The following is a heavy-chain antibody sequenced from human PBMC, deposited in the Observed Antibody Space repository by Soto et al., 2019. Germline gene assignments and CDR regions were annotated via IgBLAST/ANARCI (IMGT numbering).Heavy chain of an antibody. D-gene: IGHD6-13*01. CDR2: INPNSGGT. V-gene: IGHV1-2*04. J-gene: IGHJ5*02. CDR1: GYTFTGYY. CDR3: ARDRSAFIAAAGPTKGYWFDP. Sequence: ASVKVSCKASGYTFTGYYMHWVRQAPGQGLEWMGWINPNSGGTNYAQKFQGWVTMTRDTSISTAYMELSRLRSDDTAVYYCARDRSAFIAAAGPTKGYWFDPWGQGTLVTSPQ.